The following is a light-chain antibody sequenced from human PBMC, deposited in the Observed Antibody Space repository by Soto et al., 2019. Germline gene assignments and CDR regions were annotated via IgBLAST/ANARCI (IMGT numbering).Light chain of an antibody. CDR2: GVS. CDR3: QHYGSSTYT. J-gene: IGKJ2*01. CDR1: QSVSSSF. V-gene: IGKV3-20*01. Sequence: EIVLTQSPGTLSLSPGERAALSCRASQSVSSSFLAWYQQKPGQAPRLLIYGVSSTTTGIPDRFTGSGSGTDFTLTISRLEPEDFAVYYCQHYGSSTYTFGQGTKLQIK.